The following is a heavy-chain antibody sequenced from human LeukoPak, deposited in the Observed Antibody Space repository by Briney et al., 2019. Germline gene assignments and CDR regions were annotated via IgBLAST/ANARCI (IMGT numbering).Heavy chain of an antibody. CDR2: INPNSGGT. D-gene: IGHD2-21*01. Sequence: ASVKVSCKXSGYILTGDYMHWVRQAPGQGLEWMGWINPNSGGTKYAQKFKGRVTMTRDTSINTAYMELSRLRSDDTAVYYCVKNCVGDCPVPDAFDIWGQGTMVTVSS. V-gene: IGHV1-2*02. J-gene: IGHJ3*02. CDR1: GYILTGDY. CDR3: VKNCVGDCPVPDAFDI.